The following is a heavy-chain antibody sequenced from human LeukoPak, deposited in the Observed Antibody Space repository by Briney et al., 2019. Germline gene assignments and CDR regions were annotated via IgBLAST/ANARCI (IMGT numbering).Heavy chain of an antibody. J-gene: IGHJ3*01. Sequence: ASVKVSCKASGYTFTSYYTHWVRQAPGEGLEWMGIINPSGGSTSYAQKFEGRVTITADKSTNTTYMEISRLTSDDTAVYYCARDAQWELRAFDVWGRGTMVIVSS. V-gene: IGHV1-46*01. CDR3: ARDAQWELRAFDV. D-gene: IGHD1-7*01. CDR2: INPSGGST. CDR1: GYTFTSYY.